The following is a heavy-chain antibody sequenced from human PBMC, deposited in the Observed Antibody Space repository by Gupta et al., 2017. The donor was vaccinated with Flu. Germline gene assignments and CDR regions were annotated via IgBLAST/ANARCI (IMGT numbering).Heavy chain of an antibody. D-gene: IGHD1-14*01. CDR3: AKDTGWRNFDS. J-gene: IGHJ4*02. V-gene: IGHV3-23*01. CDR1: GFTFSSYA. CDR2: IRGDGTGT. Sequence: QLLQSGGKLVQPGGSLRLSCAASGFTFSSYAMSWVRQAPGKGLEWVALIRGDGTGTQYADSVKGRFTISRDNSRNTLLLEMSRLRAEDTAVYFCAKDTGWRNFDSWGQGALVTVSA.